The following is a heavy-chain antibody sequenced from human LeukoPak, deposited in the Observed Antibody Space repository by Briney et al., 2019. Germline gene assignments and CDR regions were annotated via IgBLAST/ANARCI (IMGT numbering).Heavy chain of an antibody. CDR2: INPNYYST. CDR3: PDASCNSSCQAFDI. Sequence: ASVKVSCKASGYTFTNYYMHGVRQAPEQGLDGMGRINPNYYSTNYAQKFQGRVTMTMDTSTSTLYMELSSLRSDDTAGCYFPDASCNSSCQAFDIWGKGTMVTVS. CDR1: GYTFTNYY. D-gene: IGHD6-13*01. J-gene: IGHJ3*02. V-gene: IGHV1-46*01.